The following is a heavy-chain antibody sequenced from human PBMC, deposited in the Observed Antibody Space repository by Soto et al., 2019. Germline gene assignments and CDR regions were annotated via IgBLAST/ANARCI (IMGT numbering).Heavy chain of an antibody. Sequence: PSETLSLTCTVSGGSVSSGSYYWSWIRQPPGKGLEWIGYIYYSGSTNYNPSLKSRVTISVDTSKNQFSLKLSSVTAADTAVYYCARRVTSYDAFDIWGQGTMVTVSS. V-gene: IGHV4-61*01. CDR3: ARRVTSYDAFDI. CDR2: IYYSGST. J-gene: IGHJ3*02. CDR1: GGSVSSGSYY. D-gene: IGHD2-21*02.